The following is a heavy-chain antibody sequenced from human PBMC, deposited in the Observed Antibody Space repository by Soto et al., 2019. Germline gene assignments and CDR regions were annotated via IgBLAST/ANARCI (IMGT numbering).Heavy chain of an antibody. J-gene: IGHJ3*02. CDR1: GFTFSSYG. CDR2: IWYDGSNK. Sequence: GESLKISCAASGFTFSSYGMHWVRQAPGKGLEWVAVIWYDGSNKYYADSVKGRFTISRDNSKNTLYLQMNSLRAEDTAVYYCAREIYDILTGPAHAFDIWGQGTMVTVSS. D-gene: IGHD3-9*01. V-gene: IGHV3-33*01. CDR3: AREIYDILTGPAHAFDI.